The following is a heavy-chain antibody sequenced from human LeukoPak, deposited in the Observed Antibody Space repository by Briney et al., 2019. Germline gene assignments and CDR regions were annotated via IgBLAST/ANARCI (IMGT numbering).Heavy chain of an antibody. CDR1: GGSLSSGGYY. V-gene: IGHV4-30-2*01. D-gene: IGHD2-21*01. Sequence: PSQTLSLTCTVSGGSLSSGGYYWSCIRQPPGKGLEWIGYIYHSGSTYYNPSLKSRFTISVDRSKNQFSLKLISVTAADTAVYYCARADCGGDCYIDYWGQGTLVTVSS. CDR2: IYHSGST. J-gene: IGHJ4*02. CDR3: ARADCGGDCYIDY.